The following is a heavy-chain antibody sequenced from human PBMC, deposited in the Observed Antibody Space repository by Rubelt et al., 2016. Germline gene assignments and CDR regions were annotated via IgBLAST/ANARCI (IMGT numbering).Heavy chain of an antibody. D-gene: IGHD1-1*01. CDR3: ARGFGWNPYYFDY. CDR2: INHSGST. CDR1: GGSISSSSYY. V-gene: IGHV4-39*07. J-gene: IGHJ4*02. Sequence: QLQLQESGPGLVKPSETLSLTCTVSGGSISSSSYYWSWIRQPPGKGLEWIGEINHSGSTNYNPSLKGRVTISVDTSKNHVSLKLSAVTAADTAVYYCARGFGWNPYYFDYWGQGTLVTVSS.